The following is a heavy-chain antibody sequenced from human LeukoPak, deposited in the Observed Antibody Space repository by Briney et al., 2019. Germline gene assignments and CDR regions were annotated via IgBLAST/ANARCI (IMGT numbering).Heavy chain of an antibody. J-gene: IGHJ4*02. D-gene: IGHD6-13*01. V-gene: IGHV3-23*01. Sequence: GESLKISCAASGFTFNNYAMTWVRQAPGKGLEWVSAISGSGGSTYYADSVKGRFTISRDNSKNTLYLQMNSLRAEDTAIYYCAKGTGYSSPKLHFDYWGQGTLVTVSS. CDR1: GFTFNNYA. CDR3: AKGTGYSSPKLHFDY. CDR2: ISGSGGST.